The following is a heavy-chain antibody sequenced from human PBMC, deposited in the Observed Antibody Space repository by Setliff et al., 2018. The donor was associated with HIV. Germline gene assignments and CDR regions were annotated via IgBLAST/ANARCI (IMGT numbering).Heavy chain of an antibody. CDR2: IDHGGSP. CDR3: AGGFPKYNFRLFDS. J-gene: IGHJ5*01. CDR1: GGSISSSSYY. Sequence: PSETLSLTCSVSGGSISSSSYYWGWIRQPPGKGLEWIGEIDHGGSPTYNPSFKSRVAISLDTANKQFSLTLNSLTAADSALYFCAGGFPKYNFRLFDSWGQGTLVTVPQ. V-gene: IGHV4-39*01. D-gene: IGHD6-25*01.